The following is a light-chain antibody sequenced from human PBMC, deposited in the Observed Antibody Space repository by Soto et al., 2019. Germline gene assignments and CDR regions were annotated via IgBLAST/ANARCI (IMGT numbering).Light chain of an antibody. CDR2: QDS. Sequence: SYELTQPPSVSVSPGQTASITCSGDKSGDKYACWYQQKPGQSPVLVIYQDSKRPSGIPERFSGSNSGNTATLTISGTQAMDEADYYCQAWDSSPSVVFGGGTKLTVL. J-gene: IGLJ2*01. CDR1: KSGDKY. CDR3: QAWDSSPSVV. V-gene: IGLV3-1*01.